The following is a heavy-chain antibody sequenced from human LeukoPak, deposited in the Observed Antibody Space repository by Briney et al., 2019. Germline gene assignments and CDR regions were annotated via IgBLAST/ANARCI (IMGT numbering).Heavy chain of an antibody. CDR1: GFAFRTYW. CDR3: ARGRGSSWYYFDS. J-gene: IGHJ4*02. CDR2: INSDGSST. D-gene: IGHD6-13*01. V-gene: IGHV3-74*01. Sequence: GGSLRLSCAASGFAFRTYWMHWVRQGPGKGLVWVSRINSDGSSTNYAGSVKGRFTISRDNAKNTLYLQMNSLRAEDTAVYYCARGRGSSWYYFDSWGQGTLVTVSS.